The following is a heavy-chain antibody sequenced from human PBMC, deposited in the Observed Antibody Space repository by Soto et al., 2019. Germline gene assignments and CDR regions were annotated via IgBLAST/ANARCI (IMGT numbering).Heavy chain of an antibody. J-gene: IGHJ4*02. D-gene: IGHD4-17*01. CDR3: ARAHDYGDYRPPYYFDY. Sequence: ASETLSPTCAVYGWSFRGYYWSWIRPPPGKGLEWIGEINHSGSTNYNPSLKSRVTISVDTSKNQFSLKLSSVTAADTAVYYCARAHDYGDYRPPYYFDYWGQGTLVTVSS. V-gene: IGHV4-34*01. CDR2: INHSGST. CDR1: GWSFRGYY.